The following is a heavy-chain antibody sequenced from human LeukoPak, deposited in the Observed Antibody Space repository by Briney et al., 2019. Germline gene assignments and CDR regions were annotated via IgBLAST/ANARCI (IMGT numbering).Heavy chain of an antibody. CDR1: GFTFSSYA. CDR3: LREYFDL. CDR2: IYYSGST. J-gene: IGHJ2*01. D-gene: IGHD5-24*01. V-gene: IGHV4-39*01. Sequence: PGGSLRLSCAASGFTFSSYAMSWVRQPPGKGLEWIGSIYYSGSTYYNPSLKSRVTISVDTSKNQFSLKLSSVTAADTAVYYCLREYFDLWGRGTLVTVSS.